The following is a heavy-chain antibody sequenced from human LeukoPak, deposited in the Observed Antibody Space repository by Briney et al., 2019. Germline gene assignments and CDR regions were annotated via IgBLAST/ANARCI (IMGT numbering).Heavy chain of an antibody. D-gene: IGHD3-10*01. Sequence: SETLSLTCTVSGGSLSSYYRSWIRQPPGKGLEWIGYIYATGSTNYNPSLKSRVTISVDTSKNQFSLNLRSVTAADTAVYYCARHGSVRSPLGPWGQGTLVTVSS. V-gene: IGHV4-4*09. CDR3: ARHGSVRSPLGP. CDR2: IYATGST. CDR1: GGSLSSYY. J-gene: IGHJ5*02.